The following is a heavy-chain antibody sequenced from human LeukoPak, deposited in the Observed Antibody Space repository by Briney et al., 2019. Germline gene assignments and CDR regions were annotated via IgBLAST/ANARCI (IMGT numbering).Heavy chain of an antibody. Sequence: GGSLRLSCAASGFTFSNYNMNWVRQAPGKGLEWVSVIRISSTYIYYADSVKGRFTISRDNAKNSLYLQMNSLRAEDTAVYYCARVSTAVSFAIDYWGQGTLVTVST. J-gene: IGHJ4*02. D-gene: IGHD6-13*01. CDR1: GFTFSNYN. V-gene: IGHV3-21*06. CDR2: IRISSTYI. CDR3: ARVSTAVSFAIDY.